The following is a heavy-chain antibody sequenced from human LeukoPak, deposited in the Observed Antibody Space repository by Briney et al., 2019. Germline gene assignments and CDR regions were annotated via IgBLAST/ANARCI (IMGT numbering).Heavy chain of an antibody. J-gene: IGHJ4*02. V-gene: IGHV3-23*01. D-gene: IGHD3-3*01. Sequence: GGSLRLSCAASGFTFSSYAMSWVRQAPGKGLEWVSAISGSGGSTYYADSVKGRFTISRDNSKNTLYLQVNSLRAEDTAVYYCAKCQLHYDFWSGYYIFDYWGQGTLVTVSS. CDR3: AKCQLHYDFWSGYYIFDY. CDR2: ISGSGGST. CDR1: GFTFSSYA.